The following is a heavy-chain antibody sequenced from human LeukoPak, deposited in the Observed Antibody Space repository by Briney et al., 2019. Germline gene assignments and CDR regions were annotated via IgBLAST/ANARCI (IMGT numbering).Heavy chain of an antibody. Sequence: PGRSLRLSCAASGFTFSSCAMHWVRQAPGKGLEWVAVILHDGSNEYHADSVKGRFTISRDNSKNTLYLQMNSLRAEDTAVYYCAKDLSGGWSLDYWGQGTLVTVSS. CDR2: ILHDGSNE. J-gene: IGHJ4*02. CDR1: GFTFSSCA. V-gene: IGHV3-30*18. D-gene: IGHD6-19*01. CDR3: AKDLSGGWSLDY.